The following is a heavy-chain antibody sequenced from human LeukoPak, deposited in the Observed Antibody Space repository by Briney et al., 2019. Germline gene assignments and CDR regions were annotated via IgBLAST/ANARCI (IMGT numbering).Heavy chain of an antibody. CDR1: GFTFSSYS. D-gene: IGHD2-21*02. J-gene: IGHJ4*02. CDR2: ISSSSSYI. CDR3: ARSKLNIVVVTAPDY. Sequence: PGGPLRLSCAASGFTFSSYSMNWVRQAPGKGLERVSSISSSSSYIYYADSVKGRFTISRDNAKNSLYLQMNSLRAEDTAVYYCARSKLNIVVVTAPDYWGQGTLVTVSS. V-gene: IGHV3-21*01.